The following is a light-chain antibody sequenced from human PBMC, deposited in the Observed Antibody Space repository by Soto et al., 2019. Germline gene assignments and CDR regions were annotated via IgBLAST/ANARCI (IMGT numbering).Light chain of an antibody. CDR3: QQFHSYPIT. CDR1: QDIRGA. V-gene: IGKV1-13*02. J-gene: IGKJ5*01. CDR2: DVS. Sequence: AIQVTQSPSSLSASVGDRVTITCRASQDIRGALALYQQKPGKAPKLLIYDVSTLESGVPSRFSGSGSGTEFTLTISSLQPEDFGTYYCQQFHSYPITFGHGTRLDIK.